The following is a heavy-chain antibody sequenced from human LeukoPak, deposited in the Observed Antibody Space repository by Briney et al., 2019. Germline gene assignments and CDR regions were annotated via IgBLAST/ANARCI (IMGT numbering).Heavy chain of an antibody. V-gene: IGHV3-30-3*01. CDR3: AREQQQLADY. CDR1: GFTFSSYA. CDR2: ISHDGINK. Sequence: PGRSLRLSCEASGFTFSSYAMHWVRQAPGKGLEWVAVISHDGINKHNADSVKGRIIISRDNSKNTLYLQLNNLRAEDTAMYYCAREQQQLADYWGQGTLVTVSS. J-gene: IGHJ4*02. D-gene: IGHD6-13*01.